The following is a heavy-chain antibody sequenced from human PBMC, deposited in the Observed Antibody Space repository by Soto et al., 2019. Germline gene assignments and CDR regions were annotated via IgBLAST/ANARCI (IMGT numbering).Heavy chain of an antibody. D-gene: IGHD1-26*01. V-gene: IGHV4-39*01. Sequence: PETWSHTCAVYGGSPSRGEDQGGWFPQPPGKGLEWIGNVYYNGNTFYNPSLGSRVTVSVDTSNNQFSLKLESVTAADTAVYFCARFSGTYNDRYFDFWGQGKLVT. CDR2: VYYNGNT. J-gene: IGHJ4*02. CDR1: GGSPSRGEDQ. CDR3: ARFSGTYNDRYFDF.